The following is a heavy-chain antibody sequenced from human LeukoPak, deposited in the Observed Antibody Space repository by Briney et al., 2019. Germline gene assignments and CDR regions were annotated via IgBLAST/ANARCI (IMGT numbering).Heavy chain of an antibody. V-gene: IGHV3-48*03. CDR2: ISSSGSTI. D-gene: IGHD6-19*01. J-gene: IGHJ3*02. Sequence: GGSLRLSCAASGFTFSSYEMNWVRQAPGKGLEWVSYISSSGSTIYYAESVKGRVTISRDNAQNSLYLQMNSLRAEDTAVYYCAREGGSGDAFDIWGQGTMVTVSS. CDR1: GFTFSSYE. CDR3: AREGGSGDAFDI.